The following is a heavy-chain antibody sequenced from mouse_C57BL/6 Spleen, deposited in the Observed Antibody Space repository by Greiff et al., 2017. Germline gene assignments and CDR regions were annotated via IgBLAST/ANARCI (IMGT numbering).Heavy chain of an antibody. J-gene: IGHJ3*01. D-gene: IGHD2-13*01. CDR2: IDPSDSYT. V-gene: IGHV1-69*01. Sequence: QVHVKQPGAELVMPGASVKLSCKASGYTFTSYWMHWVKQRPGQGLEWIGEIDPSDSYTNYNQKFKGKSTLTVDKSTSTAYMQLSSLTSEDSAVYYCARSGSYGDYGFAYWGQGTLVTVSA. CDR3: ARSGSYGDYGFAY. CDR1: GYTFTSYW.